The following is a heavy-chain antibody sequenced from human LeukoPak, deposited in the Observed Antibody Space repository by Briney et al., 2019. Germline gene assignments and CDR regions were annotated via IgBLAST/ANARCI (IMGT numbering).Heavy chain of an antibody. J-gene: IGHJ4*02. Sequence: GGSLRLSCAASGFTFSNYALSWVRQAPGKGLEWVSDISGSGGSTYYADSVKGRFTVSRDFSKNTLYLRMNSLRAEDTAVYYCAKTPDVLLWFGESTGYDYWGQGTLVTVSS. V-gene: IGHV3-23*01. CDR1: GFTFSNYA. D-gene: IGHD3-10*01. CDR3: AKTPDVLLWFGESTGYDY. CDR2: ISGSGGST.